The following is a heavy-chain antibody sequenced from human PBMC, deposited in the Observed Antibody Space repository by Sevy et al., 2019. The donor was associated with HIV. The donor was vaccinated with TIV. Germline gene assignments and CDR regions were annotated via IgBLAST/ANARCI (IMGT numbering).Heavy chain of an antibody. D-gene: IGHD3-10*01. CDR2: INHSGST. V-gene: IGHV4-34*01. Sequence: SETLSLTCAVYGGSFSGYYWSWIRQPPGKGLEWIGEINHSGSTNYNPSLKSRVTISVDTSKNQFSLKLSSVTAADTAVYYCARHVLLWFGEFPRTYWYFDLWGRGTLVTVSS. J-gene: IGHJ2*01. CDR1: GGSFSGYY. CDR3: ARHVLLWFGEFPRTYWYFDL.